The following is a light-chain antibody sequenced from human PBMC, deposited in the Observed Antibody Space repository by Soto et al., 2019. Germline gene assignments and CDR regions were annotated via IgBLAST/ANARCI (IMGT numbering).Light chain of an antibody. Sequence: QSALTQPPSASGSPGQSVTISCTGTSSDVGDYNFVSWYQQHPGKAPKLIIYEVTKRPSGVPDRFSGSKSGNTASLTVSGLQAEDEADYYCSSYAGGNNYVFGGGTKLTV. CDR3: SSYAGGNNYV. V-gene: IGLV2-8*01. CDR2: EVT. J-gene: IGLJ1*01. CDR1: SSDVGDYNF.